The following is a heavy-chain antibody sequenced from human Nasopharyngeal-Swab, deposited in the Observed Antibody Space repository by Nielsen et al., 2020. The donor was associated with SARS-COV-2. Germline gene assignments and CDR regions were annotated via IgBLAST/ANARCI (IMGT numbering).Heavy chain of an antibody. Sequence: GGSLRLSCTASGFTFGDYAMSWSRQAPGKGLEWVGFIRSKAYGGTTEYAASVKGRFTISRDDSKSIAYLQMNSLKTEDTAVYYCTSWSSTSCYAEDWGQGTLVTVSS. CDR3: TSWSSTSCYAED. D-gene: IGHD2-2*01. J-gene: IGHJ4*02. V-gene: IGHV3-49*03. CDR1: GFTFGDYA. CDR2: IRSKAYGGTT.